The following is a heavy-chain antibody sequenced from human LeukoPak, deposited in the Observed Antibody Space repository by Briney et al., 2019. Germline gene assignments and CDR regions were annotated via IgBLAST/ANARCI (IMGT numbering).Heavy chain of an antibody. J-gene: IGHJ4*02. CDR1: GGSISSYY. Sequence: SETLSLTCTVSGGSISSYYWSWIRQPPGKGLEWIGYIYYSGSTNYNPSLKSRVTISVDTSKNQFSLKLSSVTAADTAVYYCARDLCGSSSGFGNWGQGTLVTVSS. CDR2: IYYSGST. V-gene: IGHV4-59*01. CDR3: ARDLCGSSSGFGN. D-gene: IGHD6-6*01.